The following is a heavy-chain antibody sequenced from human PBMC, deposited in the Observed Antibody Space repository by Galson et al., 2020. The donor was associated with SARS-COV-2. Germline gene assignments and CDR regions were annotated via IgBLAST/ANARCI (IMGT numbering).Heavy chain of an antibody. CDR3: AKGEGRIAVAYYFDY. CDR2: ISGRGGGT. J-gene: IGHJ4*02. Sequence: GESLKISCAASGISFSTHAMSWVRQPPGKGLEWVSAISGRGGGTDYADSVKGRFTISRDNSKNTLYLQMNSLRGEDTAVYYCAKGEGRIAVAYYFDYWGQGTLVTVSS. D-gene: IGHD6-19*01. V-gene: IGHV3-23*01. CDR1: GISFSTHA.